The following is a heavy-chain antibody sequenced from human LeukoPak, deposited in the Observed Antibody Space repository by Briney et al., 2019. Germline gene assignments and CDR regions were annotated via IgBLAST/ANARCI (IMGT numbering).Heavy chain of an antibody. CDR1: GFSFSNAW. J-gene: IGHJ4*02. CDR2: IKSKSDGGTI. CDR3: TTDFYDSSGLQY. Sequence: GGSLRLSCAASGFSFSNAWMNWVRQAPGKGLEWVGRIKSKSDGGTIDHAAPVKGRFTISRDDSKNTVFLQMNSLETEDTAVYYCTTDFYDSSGLQYWGQGTLVTVSS. D-gene: IGHD3-22*01. V-gene: IGHV3-15*07.